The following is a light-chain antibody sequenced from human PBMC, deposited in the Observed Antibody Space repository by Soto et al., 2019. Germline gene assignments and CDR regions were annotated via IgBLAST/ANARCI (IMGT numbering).Light chain of an antibody. CDR1: SGHSSYA. CDR2: LNSAGSH. V-gene: IGLV4-69*01. J-gene: IGLJ7*01. Sequence: QPVLTQSPSASASLGASVKLTCTLSSGHSSYAIAWHQQQPGKGPRYLMKLNSAGSHTKGDGIPDRFSGSSSGAERYLTISSLQSEDEADYYRQTWVTGIHAVFGGGTQLTVL. CDR3: QTWVTGIHAV.